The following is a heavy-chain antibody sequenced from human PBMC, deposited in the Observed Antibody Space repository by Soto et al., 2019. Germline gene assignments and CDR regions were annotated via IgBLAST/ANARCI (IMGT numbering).Heavy chain of an antibody. CDR1: GFPFSNYD. CDR2: LSASGGST. V-gene: IGHV3-23*01. J-gene: IGHJ4*02. Sequence: GGSLRLSCAASGFPFSNYDMSWVRQAPGKGLEWVATLSASGGSTNYAGSVKGRFTVSRDNPKNTLFLQMNSLRSDDTAVYYCARAGNIVYMTADYWGQGTLVTVSS. CDR3: ARAGNIVYMTADY. D-gene: IGHD2-21*02.